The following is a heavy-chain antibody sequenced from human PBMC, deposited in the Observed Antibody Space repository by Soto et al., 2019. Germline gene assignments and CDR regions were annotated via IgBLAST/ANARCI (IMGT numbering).Heavy chain of an antibody. CDR2: IYTSGST. J-gene: IGHJ3*02. D-gene: IGHD3-9*01. CDR1: GGSISSSSYY. Sequence: PSETLSLTCTVSGGSISSSSYYWGWIRQPPGKGLEWIGRIYTSGSTNYNPSLKSRVTMSVDTSKNQFSLKLSSVTAADTAVYYCARDQPMKYYDILTGLDAFDIWGQGTMVTVSS. V-gene: IGHV4-39*07. CDR3: ARDQPMKYYDILTGLDAFDI.